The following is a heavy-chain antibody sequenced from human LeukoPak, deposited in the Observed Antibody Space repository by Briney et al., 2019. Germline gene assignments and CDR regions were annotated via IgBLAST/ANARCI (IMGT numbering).Heavy chain of an antibody. D-gene: IGHD3-10*01. CDR2: ISGSGGST. J-gene: IGHJ4*01. CDR3: AKVGYYGSGSYYGIDY. CDR1: GFTFTSYG. V-gene: IGHV3-23*01. Sequence: PGRTLRLSCAVSGFTFTSYGMHRVRQAPGKGLEWVSAISGSGGSTYYADSVKGRFTISRDNSKNTRYLQMNSLRAEDTAVYYCAKVGYYGSGSYYGIDYWGQEPWSPSPQ.